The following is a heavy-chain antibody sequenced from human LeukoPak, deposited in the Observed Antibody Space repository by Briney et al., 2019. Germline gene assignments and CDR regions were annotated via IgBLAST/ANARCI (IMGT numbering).Heavy chain of an antibody. J-gene: IGHJ3*02. CDR3: ARAERIQLWLIHQAGAFDI. D-gene: IGHD5-18*01. CDR1: GGSFSGYY. V-gene: IGHV4-34*01. CDR2: INHSGST. Sequence: SETLSLTCAVYGGSFSGYYWSWIRQPPGKGLEWIGEINHSGSTNYNPSLKSRVTISVDTSKNQFSLRLSSVTAADTAVYYCARAERIQLWLIHQAGAFDIWGQGTMVTVSS.